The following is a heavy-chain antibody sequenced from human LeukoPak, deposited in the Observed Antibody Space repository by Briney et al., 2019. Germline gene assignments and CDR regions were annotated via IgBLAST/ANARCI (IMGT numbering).Heavy chain of an antibody. Sequence: SETLSLTCTVSGDSISIYYWSWIRQPPGKGLEWIGYIYNSGSTNYNPSLKSRVTISVDTSKNQFSLKLTSVTAADTAVYYCARVAGAGTRGAFDIWGQGTMVTVSS. V-gene: IGHV4-59*01. CDR2: IYNSGST. CDR1: GDSISIYY. J-gene: IGHJ3*02. D-gene: IGHD6-13*01. CDR3: ARVAGAGTRGAFDI.